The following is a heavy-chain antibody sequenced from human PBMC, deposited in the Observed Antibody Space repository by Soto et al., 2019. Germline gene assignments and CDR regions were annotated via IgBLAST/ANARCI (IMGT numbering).Heavy chain of an antibody. J-gene: IGHJ5*02. CDR2: IYYSGST. V-gene: IGHV4-30-4*01. D-gene: IGHD3-10*01. CDR1: GGSISSGDYY. Sequence: PSETLSLTCTVSGGSISSGDYYWSWIRQPPGKGLEWIGYIYYSGSTYYNPSLKSRVTISVDTSKNQFSLKLSSVTAADTAVYYCARGGYYYYGSGSPNWFAPWGQGTLVTVSS. CDR3: ARGGYYYYGSGSPNWFAP.